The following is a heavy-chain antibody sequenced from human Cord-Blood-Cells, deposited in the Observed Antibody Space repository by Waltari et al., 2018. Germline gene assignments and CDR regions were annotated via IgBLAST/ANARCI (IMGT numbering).Heavy chain of an antibody. D-gene: IGHD6-6*01. Sequence: QVQLQESGPGLAKPSETLSLTCTVSGYSISSGYYWGWIRQPPGKGLEWIGSIYHIGRPYYTPSLKSRGTISVDTSKNQFSLKLSSVPAADTAVYYCARGEADGSSSWYFDLWGRGTLVTVSS. CDR3: ARGEADGSSSWYFDL. V-gene: IGHV4-38-2*02. CDR2: IYHIGRP. J-gene: IGHJ2*01. CDR1: GYSISSGYY.